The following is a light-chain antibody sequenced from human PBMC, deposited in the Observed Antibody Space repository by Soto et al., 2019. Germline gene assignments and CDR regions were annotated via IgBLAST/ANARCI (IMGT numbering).Light chain of an antibody. CDR2: LNSDGSH. J-gene: IGLJ3*02. CDR1: SGHSSYA. Sequence: QSVLTQSPSASASLGASVKLTCTLSSGHSSYAIAWHQQQPEKGPRYLMKLNSDGSHSKGDGIPDRFSGSSSGAERYLTIYSLQSEDEADYYCQTWGTGIWVFGGGTQLTVL. CDR3: QTWGTGIWV. V-gene: IGLV4-69*01.